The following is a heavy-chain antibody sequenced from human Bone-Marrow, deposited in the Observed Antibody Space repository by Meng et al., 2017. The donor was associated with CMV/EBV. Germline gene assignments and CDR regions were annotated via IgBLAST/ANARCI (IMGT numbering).Heavy chain of an antibody. Sequence: ASVKVSCKASGYTFTSYGISWVRQAPGQGLEWMGWISAYNGNTNYAQKLQGRVTMTTDTSTSTAYMELRSLRSDDTAVYYCARDQWLSTPSYYYYYGMDVWGQGTTVTVSS. CDR2: ISAYNGNT. J-gene: IGHJ6*02. V-gene: IGHV1-18*01. CDR3: ARDQWLSTPSYYYYYGMDV. CDR1: GYTFTSYG. D-gene: IGHD3-22*01.